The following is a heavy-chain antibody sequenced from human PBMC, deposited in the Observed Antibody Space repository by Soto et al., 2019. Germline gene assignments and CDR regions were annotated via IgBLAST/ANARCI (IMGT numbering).Heavy chain of an antibody. V-gene: IGHV1-18*04. CDR2: ISAYNGNT. CDR1: GYTFTSYG. D-gene: IGHD3-3*01. Sequence: QVQLVQSGAEVKKPGASVKVSCKASGYTFTSYGISWVRQAPGQGLEWMGWISAYNGNTNYAQKLQGRVTMTTDTSTSTAYVELRSLRSDDTAVYYCAREVERSTIFGVGLNWFDPWGQGTLVTVSS. J-gene: IGHJ5*02. CDR3: AREVERSTIFGVGLNWFDP.